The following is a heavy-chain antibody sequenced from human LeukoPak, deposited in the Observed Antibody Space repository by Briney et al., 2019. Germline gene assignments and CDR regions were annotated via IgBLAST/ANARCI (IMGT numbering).Heavy chain of an antibody. CDR2: ISSSSSYI. Sequence: GGSLRLSCAASGFTFSSYSMNWVRQAPGKGLEWVSSISSSSSYIYYADSVKGRFTISGDNAKNSLYLQMNSLRAEDTAVYYCARRERTTVAPSCDYWGQGTLVTVSS. CDR1: GFTFSSYS. D-gene: IGHD4-23*01. J-gene: IGHJ4*02. V-gene: IGHV3-21*01. CDR3: ARRERTTVAPSCDY.